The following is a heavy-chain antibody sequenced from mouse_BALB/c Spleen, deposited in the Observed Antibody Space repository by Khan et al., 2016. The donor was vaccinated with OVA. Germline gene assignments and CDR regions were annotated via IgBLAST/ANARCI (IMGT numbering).Heavy chain of an antibody. CDR2: ILPGSGST. V-gene: IGHV1-9*01. CDR3: ARVNSVSRDYFDN. Sequence: VQLQQSGADLMKPGASVKISCKVTGNTFSTYWIEWIKKRPGHGLEWIGEILPGSGSTNCNEKFKGKATFTADTSSNTAYMQLSRLTSEDSAVYYCARVNSVSRDYFDNWGQGTTLTVSS. D-gene: IGHD1-1*01. CDR1: GNTFSTYW. J-gene: IGHJ2*01.